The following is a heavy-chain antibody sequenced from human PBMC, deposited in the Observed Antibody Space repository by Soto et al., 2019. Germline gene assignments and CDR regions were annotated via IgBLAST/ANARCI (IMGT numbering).Heavy chain of an antibody. Sequence: PSETLSLTCTVSGGSISSYYWSWIRQPPGKGLEWIGYIYYSGSTNYNPSLKSRVTISVDTSKNQFSLKLSSVTAADTAVYYCAIDLVNGGYNLDYWGQGTQVTVSS. V-gene: IGHV4-59*12. CDR3: AIDLVNGGYNLDY. CDR2: IYYSGST. CDR1: GGSISSYY. J-gene: IGHJ4*02. D-gene: IGHD3-22*01.